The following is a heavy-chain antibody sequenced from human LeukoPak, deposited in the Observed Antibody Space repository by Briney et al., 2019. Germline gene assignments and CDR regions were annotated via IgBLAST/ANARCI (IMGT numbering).Heavy chain of an antibody. Sequence: ASVKVSCKASGYTFTNYDINWVRQATGQGLEWMGWMNPNSGYKGYAQKYQGRVTMTRNTSIRTAYMELSSLRSEDAATYYCAREFNNSGSGFDPWGQGTLVTVSS. CDR2: MNPNSGYK. CDR1: GYTFTNYD. D-gene: IGHD1-1*01. J-gene: IGHJ5*02. V-gene: IGHV1-8*01. CDR3: AREFNNSGSGFDP.